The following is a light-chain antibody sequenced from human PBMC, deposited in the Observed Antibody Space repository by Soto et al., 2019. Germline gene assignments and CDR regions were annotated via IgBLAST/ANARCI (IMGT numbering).Light chain of an antibody. V-gene: IGLV2-8*01. CDR2: EVS. CDR3: SSYVGSNKLL. CDR1: SSDVGSYNY. J-gene: IGLJ2*01. Sequence: QSALTQPPSASGSPGQSVTISCAGTSSDVGSYNYVSWYRQHPGKAPKLMIYEVSKRPSGVPDRFSGSKSGNTASLTVSGLQAEDEADYYCSSYVGSNKLLFGGGTQLTVL.